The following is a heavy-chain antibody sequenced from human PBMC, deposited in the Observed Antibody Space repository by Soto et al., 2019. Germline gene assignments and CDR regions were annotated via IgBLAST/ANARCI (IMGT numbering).Heavy chain of an antibody. CDR2: IYYSGST. CDR1: GGPISSYY. Sequence: KTSETLSLTCTVSGGPISSYYWSWIRQPPGKGLEWIGYIYYSGSTKYNPSLQSRVTMSVDTSKNQFSLSLTSVTAADTAIYYCARGREMATTSFRYFYYGLDVWGQGTKVTVSS. CDR3: ARGREMATTSFRYFYYGLDV. D-gene: IGHD5-12*01. J-gene: IGHJ6*02. V-gene: IGHV4-59*12.